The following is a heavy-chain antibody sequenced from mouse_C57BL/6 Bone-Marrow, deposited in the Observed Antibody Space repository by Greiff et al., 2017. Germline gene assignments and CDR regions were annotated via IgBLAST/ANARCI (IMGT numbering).Heavy chain of an antibody. Sequence: VQLQQPWAELVKPGASVEVSRKASGYTFPSYWMHWVKQRPGQGLEWIGRIHPSDSDTHYNQKFKGKATLTVYKSSSPAYMHLSSLTSEASAVYYCAISTYYVSSFDYWGQGTTLTVSS. CDR1: GYTFPSYW. J-gene: IGHJ2*01. V-gene: IGHV1-74*01. CDR3: AISTYYVSSFDY. D-gene: IGHD1-1*01. CDR2: IHPSDSDT.